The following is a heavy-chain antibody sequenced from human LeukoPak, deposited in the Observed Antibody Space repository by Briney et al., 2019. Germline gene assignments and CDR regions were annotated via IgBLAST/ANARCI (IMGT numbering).Heavy chain of an antibody. V-gene: IGHV4-38-2*02. J-gene: IGHJ1*01. D-gene: IGHD1-26*01. CDR3: ARDYRLTQIQY. CDR2: IYHSGST. CDR1: GYSINNRYY. Sequence: SETLSLTCTVSGYSINNRYYWGWIRQPPGKGLEWIGSIYHSGSTYYNPSLKSRVTISVDTSKNQFSLKLSSVTAADTAVYYCARDYRLTQIQYWGQGTLVTVSS.